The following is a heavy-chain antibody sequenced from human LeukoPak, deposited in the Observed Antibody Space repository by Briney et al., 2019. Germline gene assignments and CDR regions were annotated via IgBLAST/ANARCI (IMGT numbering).Heavy chain of an antibody. V-gene: IGHV3-21*01. Sequence: GGSLRLSCAASGFTFSSYSMNWVRQAPGKGLECVSSISSSSSSIYYADSVKGRFTISRDDAKNSLYLQMNSLRAEDTAVYYCARTATDTGEFDYRGQGTLVTVSS. D-gene: IGHD6-13*01. J-gene: IGHJ4*02. CDR2: ISSSSSSI. CDR1: GFTFSSYS. CDR3: ARTATDTGEFDY.